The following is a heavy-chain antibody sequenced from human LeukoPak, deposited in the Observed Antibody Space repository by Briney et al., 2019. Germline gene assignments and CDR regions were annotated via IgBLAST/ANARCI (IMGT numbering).Heavy chain of an antibody. CDR3: ARDSRDCRSTSCYYPYYYGMDV. CDR1: GGSINSGGYY. CDR2: IYYSGST. Sequence: SQTLSLTCTVSGGSINSGGYYWSWIRQHPGKGLEWIGYIYYSGSTYYNPSLKSRVTISVDTSKNQFSLKLSSVTAADTAVYYCARDSRDCRSTSCYYPYYYGMDVWGQGTTVTVSS. V-gene: IGHV4-31*03. J-gene: IGHJ6*02. D-gene: IGHD2-2*01.